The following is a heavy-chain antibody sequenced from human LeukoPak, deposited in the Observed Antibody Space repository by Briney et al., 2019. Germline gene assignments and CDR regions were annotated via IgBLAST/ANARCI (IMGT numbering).Heavy chain of an antibody. CDR1: GFTFSSYW. V-gene: IGHV3-7*01. CDR2: IKQDGSEK. D-gene: IGHD3-3*01. J-gene: IGHJ4*02. CDR3: ARFADFWSGSIDY. Sequence: QSGGSLRLSCAASGFTFSSYWMSRVRQAPGKGLEWVANIKQDGSEKYYVDSVKGRFTISRDNAKNSLYLQMNSLRAEDTAVYYCARFADFWSGSIDYWGQGTLVTVSS.